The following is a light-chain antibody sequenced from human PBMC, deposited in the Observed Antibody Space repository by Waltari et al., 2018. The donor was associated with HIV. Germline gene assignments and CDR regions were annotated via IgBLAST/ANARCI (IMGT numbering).Light chain of an antibody. J-gene: IGLJ3*02. Sequence: QSVLTQPPSASGTPGQRVTISCSGSSSNIGRNYVYWYQQLPGTAHKLLIYRNNQRPSGVPDRFSGSKSGASASLAISGLRSEDEAAYYCAAWDGSLSGRVFGGGTKLTVL. CDR1: SSNIGRNY. V-gene: IGLV1-47*01. CDR3: AAWDGSLSGRV. CDR2: RNN.